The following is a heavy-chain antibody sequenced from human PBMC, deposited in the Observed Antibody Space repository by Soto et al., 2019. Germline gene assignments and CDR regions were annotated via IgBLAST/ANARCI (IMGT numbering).Heavy chain of an antibody. V-gene: IGHV1-18*01. Sequence: ASVKVSCKASGYTFTSYGISWVRQAPGQGLEWMGWISAYNGNTNYAQKLQGRVTMTTDTSTSTAYMELRSLRSDDTAVYYCARDYPFYDSSGYYPLIWLYWGQGTLVTVSS. CDR3: ARDYPFYDSSGYYPLIWLY. CDR2: ISAYNGNT. J-gene: IGHJ4*02. D-gene: IGHD3-22*01. CDR1: GYTFTSYG.